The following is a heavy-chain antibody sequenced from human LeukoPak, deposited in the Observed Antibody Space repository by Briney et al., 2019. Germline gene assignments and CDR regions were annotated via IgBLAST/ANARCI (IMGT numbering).Heavy chain of an antibody. CDR3: ARDAPDIEDGMDV. CDR2: INPNSGGT. V-gene: IGHV1-2*04. CDR1: GGTFSSYA. Sequence: ASVKVSCKASGGTFSSYAISWVRQAPGQGLEWMGWINPNSGGTNYAQKFQGWVTMTRDTSISTAYMELSRLRSDGTAVYYCARDAPDIEDGMDVWGQGTTVTVSS. D-gene: IGHD2-15*01. J-gene: IGHJ6*02.